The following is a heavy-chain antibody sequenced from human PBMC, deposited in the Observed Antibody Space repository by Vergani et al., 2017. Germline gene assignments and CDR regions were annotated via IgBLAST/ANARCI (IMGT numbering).Heavy chain of an antibody. J-gene: IGHJ4*02. V-gene: IGHV3-74*01. Sequence: EVQLVESGGGLVQPGGSLRLSCAASGFPFSSYWMHWVRQATGKGLVWVSRSNSDGSSTSYADSVKGRFTISRDNAKNTLYLQMNSLRAEDTAVYYCASLVGAITDYWGQGTLVTVSS. CDR3: ASLVGAITDY. D-gene: IGHD1-26*01. CDR1: GFPFSSYW. CDR2: SNSDGSST.